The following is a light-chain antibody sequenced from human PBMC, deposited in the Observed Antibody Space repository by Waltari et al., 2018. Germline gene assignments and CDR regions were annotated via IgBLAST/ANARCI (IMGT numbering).Light chain of an antibody. Sequence: QSVLTQPPSASGTPGQRVTISCSGSSSNIGSNTVNWYQQLPGTAPKLLSYSNNQRPSGVPERFSGSKSGTSASLAISGLQSEDEADYYCAAWDDSLNGVVFGGGTKLTVL. CDR3: AAWDDSLNGVV. J-gene: IGLJ2*01. V-gene: IGLV1-44*01. CDR1: SSNIGSNT. CDR2: SNN.